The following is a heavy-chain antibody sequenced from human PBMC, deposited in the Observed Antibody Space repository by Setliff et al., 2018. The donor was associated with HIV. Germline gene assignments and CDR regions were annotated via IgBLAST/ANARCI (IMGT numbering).Heavy chain of an antibody. J-gene: IGHJ3*02. CDR1: GFTFSDHY. CDR2: ISGTATTI. Sequence: GGSLRLSCAASGFTFSDHYMSWIRQAPGKGLEWVSSISGTATTIYSAASVKGRFTVSRDHAKNSVYLQMNSLRDEDTAVYYCTTGLLHDGFDMWGPGTMVT. CDR3: TTGLLHDGFDM. V-gene: IGHV3-11*04.